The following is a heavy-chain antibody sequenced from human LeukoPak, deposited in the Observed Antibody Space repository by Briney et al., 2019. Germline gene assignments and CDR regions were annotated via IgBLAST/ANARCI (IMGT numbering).Heavy chain of an antibody. D-gene: IGHD2-21*02. CDR3: VRHGSYCGGDCYFDY. Sequence: SETLSLTCTVSGGSISSGGYYWSWIRQPPGKGLEWIGYIYHSGSTYYNPSLKSRVTISVDRSKNQFSLKLTSVTAADTAVYYCVRHGSYCGGDCYFDYWGQGTLVTVSS. J-gene: IGHJ4*02. V-gene: IGHV4-30-2*01. CDR2: IYHSGST. CDR1: GGSISSGGYY.